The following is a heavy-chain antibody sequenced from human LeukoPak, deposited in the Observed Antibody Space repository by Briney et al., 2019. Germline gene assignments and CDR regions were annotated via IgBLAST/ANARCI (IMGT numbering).Heavy chain of an antibody. V-gene: IGHV3-43*02. D-gene: IGHD3-3*01. J-gene: IGHJ4*02. CDR1: GFTFDDYA. CDR3: AKQVPRNPTTIFGVVTPGHFDY. Sequence: GGSLRLPCAASGFTFDDYAMHWVRQAPGKGLEWVSLISGDGGSTYYADSVKDRFTISRDNSKNSLYLQMNSLRTEDTALYYCAKQVPRNPTTIFGVVTPGHFDYWGPGTLVTVSS. CDR2: ISGDGGST.